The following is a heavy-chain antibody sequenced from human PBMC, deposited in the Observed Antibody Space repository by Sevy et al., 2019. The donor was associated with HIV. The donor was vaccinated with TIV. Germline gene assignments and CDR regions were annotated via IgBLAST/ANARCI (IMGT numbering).Heavy chain of an antibody. CDR3: AKNDMVRRVISIPGYFDS. CDR2: ISWNSGTI. V-gene: IGHV3-9*01. J-gene: IGHJ4*02. CDR1: GFSFDDYA. Sequence: GGSLRLSCAASGFSFDDYAFHWVRQPPGKGLEWVSGISWNSGTIAYADSVKGRFTISRENAKDTLYLQMNSLRPDDTALYYCAKNDMVRRVISIPGYFDSRGQGTLVTISS. D-gene: IGHD3-10*01.